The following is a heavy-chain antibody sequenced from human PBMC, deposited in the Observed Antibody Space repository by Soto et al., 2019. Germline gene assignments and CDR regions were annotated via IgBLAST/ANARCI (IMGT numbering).Heavy chain of an antibody. D-gene: IGHD3-16*02. V-gene: IGHV1-8*01. CDR3: ARGRDDYVWRSYRFYYYYYGMDV. CDR1: GYTFTSYD. CDR2: MNPNSGNT. Sequence: GASVKVSCKASGYTFTSYDIDWVRQATGQGLEWMGWMNPNSGNTGYAQKFQGRVTMTRNTSISTAYMELSSLRSEDTAVYYCARGRDDYVWRSYRFYYYYYGMDVWGQGTTVPVSS. J-gene: IGHJ6*02.